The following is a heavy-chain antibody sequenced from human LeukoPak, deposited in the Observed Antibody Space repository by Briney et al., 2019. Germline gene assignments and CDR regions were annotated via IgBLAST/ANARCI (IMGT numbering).Heavy chain of an antibody. Sequence: GSLRLSCVASGFTFSRYWMSWVRQAPGKGLEWIGEINHSGSTNYNPSLKSRVTISVDTSKNQFSLKLSSVTAADTAVYYCARRVRRYCSSTSCYSALNWFDPWGQGTLVTVSS. D-gene: IGHD2-2*01. V-gene: IGHV4-34*01. CDR1: GFTFSRYW. CDR3: ARRVRRYCSSTSCYSALNWFDP. CDR2: INHSGST. J-gene: IGHJ5*02.